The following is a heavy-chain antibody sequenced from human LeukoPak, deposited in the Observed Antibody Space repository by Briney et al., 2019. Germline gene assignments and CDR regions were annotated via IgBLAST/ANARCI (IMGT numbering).Heavy chain of an antibody. D-gene: IGHD3-3*01. CDR3: ARLGHYDFWNGDY. Sequence: ASVKVSFKASGYTFIDYYMHWVRQAPGQGLEWMGWINPNSGGTDYAQKFQGRVTMTRDTSISTAYMELSRLRSDDTAVYYCARLGHYDFWNGDYWGQGTLVTVSS. CDR2: INPNSGGT. CDR1: GYTFIDYY. V-gene: IGHV1-2*02. J-gene: IGHJ4*02.